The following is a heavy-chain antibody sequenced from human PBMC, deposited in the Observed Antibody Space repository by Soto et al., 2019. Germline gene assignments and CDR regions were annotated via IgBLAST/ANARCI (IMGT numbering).Heavy chain of an antibody. Sequence: PSVKVSCKASGYTFTGHYIHWVRQAPEQGPEWMGEIGPESGATRYAQKFQGRVTMTMDTSITTVYMELNNLRPDDTAVYYCGRGRSGQIVVFYWGQGTPVTVSS. V-gene: IGHV1-2*02. CDR2: IGPESGAT. CDR3: GRGRSGQIVVFY. J-gene: IGHJ4*02. D-gene: IGHD1-26*01. CDR1: GYTFTGHY.